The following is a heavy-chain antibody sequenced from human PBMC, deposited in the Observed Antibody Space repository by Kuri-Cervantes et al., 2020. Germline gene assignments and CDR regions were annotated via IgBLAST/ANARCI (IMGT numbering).Heavy chain of an antibody. CDR2: ISYDGSNK. D-gene: IGHD2-2*01. J-gene: IGHJ6*02. Sequence: GGSLRLSCAASGFTFSSYGMHWVRQAPGKGLEWVAVISYDGSNKYYADSVKGRFTISRDNSKNTLYLQMNSLRAEDTAVYYCASTWGYCSSTSCYARPYGMDVWGQGTTVTVSS. CDR1: GFTFSSYG. CDR3: ASTWGYCSSTSCYARPYGMDV. V-gene: IGHV3-30*03.